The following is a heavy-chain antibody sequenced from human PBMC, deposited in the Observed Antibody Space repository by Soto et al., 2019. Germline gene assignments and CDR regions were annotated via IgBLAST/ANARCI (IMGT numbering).Heavy chain of an antibody. CDR2: IYHSGST. D-gene: IGHD3-10*02. Sequence: QVQLQESGPGLVKPSGTLSLTCAVSGGSISSSNWWSWVRQPPGKGLEWIGEIYHSGSTNYNPSLKSRVTISVDKSRNQFSRKLSSVTAADTAVYYCASVRGGYYYAMDVWGQGTTVTVSS. CDR1: GGSISSSNW. J-gene: IGHJ6*02. V-gene: IGHV4-4*02. CDR3: ASVRGGYYYAMDV.